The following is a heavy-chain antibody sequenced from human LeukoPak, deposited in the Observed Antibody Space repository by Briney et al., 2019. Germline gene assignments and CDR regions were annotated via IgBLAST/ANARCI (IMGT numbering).Heavy chain of an antibody. V-gene: IGHV3-30-3*01. D-gene: IGHD5-18*01. J-gene: IGHJ4*02. CDR2: ISYDGSNK. CDR1: GFTFSSYA. Sequence: GGSLRLSCAASGFTFSSYAMHWVRQAPGKGLEWVAVISYDGSNKYYADSVKGRFTISRDNSKNTLYLQMNSLRAEDTAVYYCVGYRFDYWGQGTLVTVSS. CDR3: VGYRFDY.